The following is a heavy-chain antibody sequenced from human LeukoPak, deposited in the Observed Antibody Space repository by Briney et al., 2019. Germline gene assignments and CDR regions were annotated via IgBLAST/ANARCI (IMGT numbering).Heavy chain of an antibody. CDR1: GYTFTGYY. D-gene: IGHD2-2*01. V-gene: IGHV1-2*02. CDR3: ARLGYCSTTSCYVGTKLERPIDY. CDR2: INPNSGGT. J-gene: IGHJ4*02. Sequence: ASVKVSCKASGYTFTGYYMHWVRQAPGQGLEWMGWINPNSGGTNYAQKFQGRVTMTTDTSTSTAYMELRSLRSDDTAVYYCARLGYCSTTSCYVGTKLERPIDYWGQGTLVTVSS.